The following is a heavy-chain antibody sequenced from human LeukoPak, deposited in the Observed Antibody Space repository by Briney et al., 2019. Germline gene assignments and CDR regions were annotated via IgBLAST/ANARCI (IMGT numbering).Heavy chain of an antibody. CDR2: INPSGGST. J-gene: IGHJ4*02. CDR3: AREGTTTVTKNFDY. CDR1: GYTFTSYY. V-gene: IGHV1-46*01. Sequence: GASVKVSCKASGYTFTSYYMHWVRQAPGQGLEWMGIINPSGGSTSYAQKFQGRVTMTRDTSTNTVYMELNSLRSDDTAVYYCAREGTTTVTKNFDYWGQGTLVTVSS. D-gene: IGHD4-17*01.